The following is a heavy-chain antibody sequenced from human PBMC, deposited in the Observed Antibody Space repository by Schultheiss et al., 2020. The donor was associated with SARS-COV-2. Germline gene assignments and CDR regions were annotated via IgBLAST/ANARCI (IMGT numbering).Heavy chain of an antibody. J-gene: IGHJ6*02. V-gene: IGHV3-21*01. CDR3: ARDSPWLRTYYYYGMDV. Sequence: GGALRLSCAASGFTFSSYEMNWVRQAPGKGLEWVSSISSSSSYIYYADSVKGRFTISRDNAKNSLYLQMNSLRAEDTAVYYCARDSPWLRTYYYYGMDVWGQGTTVTVSS. CDR1: GFTFSSYE. D-gene: IGHD5-12*01. CDR2: ISSSSSYI.